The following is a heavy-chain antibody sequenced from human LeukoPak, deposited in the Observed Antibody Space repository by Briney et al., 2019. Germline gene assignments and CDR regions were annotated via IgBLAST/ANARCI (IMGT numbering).Heavy chain of an antibody. V-gene: IGHV1-46*01. J-gene: IGHJ5*02. CDR3: ARDFAPDYGRNSAWFDP. Sequence: ASVKVSCMASGYTFTSYYMHWVRQAPGQGLEWMGIINPSGGSTSYAQKFQGRVTMTRDTSTSTVYMELSSLRSEDTAVYYCARDFAPDYGRNSAWFDPWGQGTLVTVSS. CDR2: INPSGGST. CDR1: GYTFTSYY. D-gene: IGHD4-23*01.